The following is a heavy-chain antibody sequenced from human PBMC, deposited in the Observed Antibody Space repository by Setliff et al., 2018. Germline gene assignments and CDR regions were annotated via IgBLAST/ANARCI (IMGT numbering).Heavy chain of an antibody. V-gene: IGHV4-39*01. CDR1: DVSISSSSFY. Sequence: SETLSLTCTVSDVSISSSSFYWAWIRQPPGKGLEWIGSIYYSGSTYYNPSLTSRVTISVDTSNNQFSLNLRSVTAADTAVYYCVRTFNGSPADRWGQGTLVTVSS. D-gene: IGHD2-2*01. CDR2: IYYSGST. J-gene: IGHJ5*02. CDR3: VRTFNGSPADR.